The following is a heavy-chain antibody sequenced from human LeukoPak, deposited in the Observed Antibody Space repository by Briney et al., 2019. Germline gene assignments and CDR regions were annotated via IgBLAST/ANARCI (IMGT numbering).Heavy chain of an antibody. CDR2: ISSSGSTI. V-gene: IGHV3-11*01. CDR3: SFSMVRGVIGTYYFDY. CDR1: GFTFSDYY. Sequence: PGGSLRLSCAASGFTFSDYYMSWIRQAPGKGLEWVSYISSSGSTIYYADSVKGRFTISRDNAKNSLYLQMNSLRAEDTAVYYCSFSMVRGVIGTYYFDYWGQGALVTVSS. J-gene: IGHJ4*02. D-gene: IGHD3-10*01.